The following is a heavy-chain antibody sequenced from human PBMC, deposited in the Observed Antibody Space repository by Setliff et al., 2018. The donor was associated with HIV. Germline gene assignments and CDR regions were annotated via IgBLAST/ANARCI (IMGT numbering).Heavy chain of an antibody. CDR1: GRAFTGYF. CDR2: INHSGSV. CDR3: AAKPMIRGKPFDS. D-gene: IGHD3-10*01. J-gene: IGHJ5*01. V-gene: IGHV4-34*01. Sequence: SETLSLTCAVYGRAFTGYFWTWIRHFPGKGLEWIGGINHSGSVNYNPSLKSRVNISVDMSKNQVSLKVTSVNVADTATYFCAAKPMIRGKPFDSWGQGTLVTVSS.